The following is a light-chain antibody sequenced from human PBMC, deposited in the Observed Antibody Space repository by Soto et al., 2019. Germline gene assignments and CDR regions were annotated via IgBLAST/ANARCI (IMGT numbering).Light chain of an antibody. Sequence: EIVLTQSPGTLSLSPGERATLSCRASQSVSSSYLAWYQLKPGQAPRLLIYGASSRATGIPDRFGGSGSGTDFALTISRLEPEDFAVYSCQSVGLSPWTFGQGTKVEIK. CDR3: QSVGLSPWT. V-gene: IGKV3-20*01. J-gene: IGKJ1*01. CDR2: GAS. CDR1: QSVSSSY.